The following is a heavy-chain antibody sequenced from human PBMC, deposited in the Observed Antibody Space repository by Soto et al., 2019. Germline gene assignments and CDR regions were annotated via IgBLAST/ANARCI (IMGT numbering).Heavy chain of an antibody. CDR3: AKDSSPVVYCIDY. D-gene: IGHD2-21*02. CDR1: GFTFSSYS. V-gene: IGHV3-23*01. J-gene: IGHJ4*02. CDR2: ISGSGVST. Sequence: GGSLRLSCAASGFTFSSYSISWVRQAPWKGLEWVSSISGSGVSTYYADSVKGRFTISRDNSKNTLYLQMNSLRAEDTAVYYCAKDSSPVVYCIDYWGQGTLVTVSP.